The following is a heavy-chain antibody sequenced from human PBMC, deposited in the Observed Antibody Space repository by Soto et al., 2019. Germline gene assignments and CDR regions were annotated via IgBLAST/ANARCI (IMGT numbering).Heavy chain of an antibody. J-gene: IGHJ4*02. CDR2: IIPVFQTA. CDR1: GVPFSSYP. V-gene: IGHV1-69*13. CDR3: ARGGSGYIWFNEF. D-gene: IGHD3-22*01. Sequence: SVKVSCKASGVPFSSYPISWVRQVPGQGLEWMGGIIPVFQTAYYTQRFQGRVTITADESTNTAYMELSSLRSEDTAIYYCARGGSGYIWFNEFWGQGTLVTVSS.